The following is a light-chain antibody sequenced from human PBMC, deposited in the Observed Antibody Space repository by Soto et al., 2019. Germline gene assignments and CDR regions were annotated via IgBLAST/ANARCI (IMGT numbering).Light chain of an antibody. CDR2: EVS. V-gene: IGLV2-14*01. CDR1: SSDIGAYNY. J-gene: IGLJ1*01. Sequence: QSVLTQPASVSGSPGQSITISCTGTSSDIGAYNYVSWYQQHPGKAPKLLISEVSHRPSGVSNRFSGSKSGNTASLTISGLLAEDEADYYCISYTTSRSYVFGTATKLTVL. CDR3: ISYTTSRSYV.